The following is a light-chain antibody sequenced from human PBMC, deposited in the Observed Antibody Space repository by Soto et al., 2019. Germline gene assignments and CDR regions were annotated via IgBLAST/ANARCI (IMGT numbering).Light chain of an antibody. CDR1: QSISSY. CDR3: QQSYISPST. V-gene: IGKV1-39*01. J-gene: IGKJ1*01. Sequence: DIQMTQSPSSLSASVGDRVTITCRASQSISSYLNWYQQKPGKAPKLLIYAASSLHSGVPSRFSGSGSGTDFTLTISSLQPEDFATYYCQQSYISPSTFGQGTKVEIK. CDR2: AAS.